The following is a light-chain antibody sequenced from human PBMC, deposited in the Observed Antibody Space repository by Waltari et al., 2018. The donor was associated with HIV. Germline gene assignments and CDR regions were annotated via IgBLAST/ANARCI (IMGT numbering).Light chain of an antibody. CDR3: QTWGTGIQV. CDR2: LNSDGSH. Sequence: HLVLTQSPSASASLGASVRLPCTLSSGHSSYAIAWHQQQPETGPRFLMKLNSDGSHNKGDGVPDRFSGSSSGAERYLTITSLQSDDEADYYCQTWGTGIQVFGGGTKLTVL. V-gene: IGLV4-69*01. J-gene: IGLJ3*02. CDR1: SGHSSYA.